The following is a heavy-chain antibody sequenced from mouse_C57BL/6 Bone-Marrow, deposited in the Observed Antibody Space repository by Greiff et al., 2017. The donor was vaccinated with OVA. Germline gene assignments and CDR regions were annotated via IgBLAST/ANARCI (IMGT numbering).Heavy chain of an antibody. D-gene: IGHD1-1*01. V-gene: IGHV1-64*01. CDR1: GYTFTSYW. J-gene: IGHJ4*01. Sequence: QVQLQQPGAELVKPGASVKLSCKASGYTFTSYWMHWVKQRPGQGLEWIGMIHPNSGSTNYNEKFKGKATLTVDTSSSTAYLQLSSLTSEDSAVYYCARSRYYAMDYWGQGTSVTVSS. CDR3: ARSRYYAMDY. CDR2: IHPNSGST.